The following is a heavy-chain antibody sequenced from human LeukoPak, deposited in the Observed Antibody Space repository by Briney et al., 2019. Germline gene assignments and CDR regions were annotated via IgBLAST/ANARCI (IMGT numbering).Heavy chain of an antibody. V-gene: IGHV4-4*02. D-gene: IGHD3-10*01. CDR3: ARIYGAGSYFEY. J-gene: IGHJ4*02. CDR2: FLGSGTT. CDR1: GDSTTHNNYW. Sequence: PSGTLSLTCAVSGDSTTHNNYWWTWVRRPPGMGLEWIVEFLGSGTTHYNPSLKSRVTISVDKSRNQFALKLTSVTAADTAVYYCARIYGAGSYFEYWGQGALVTVSS.